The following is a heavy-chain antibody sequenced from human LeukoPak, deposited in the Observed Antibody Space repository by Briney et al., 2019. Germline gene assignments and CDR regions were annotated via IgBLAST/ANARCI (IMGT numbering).Heavy chain of an antibody. Sequence: QPGGSLRLSCAASGFTFSSYAMSWVRQAPGKGLEWVSAISGSGGSTYYADSVKGRFTISRDNSKNTLYLQMNSLRAEDTAVYYCAKGAIWARFLEWLSAPKYYYYYMDVWGKGTTVTVSS. CDR3: AKGAIWARFLEWLSAPKYYYYYMDV. J-gene: IGHJ6*03. CDR2: ISGSGGST. D-gene: IGHD3-3*01. V-gene: IGHV3-23*01. CDR1: GFTFSSYA.